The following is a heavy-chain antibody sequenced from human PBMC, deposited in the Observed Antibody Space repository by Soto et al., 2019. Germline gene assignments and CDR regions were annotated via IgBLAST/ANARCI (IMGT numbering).Heavy chain of an antibody. D-gene: IGHD6-13*01. CDR3: AIMNCGSWYSGMDV. V-gene: IGHV1-18*01. CDR2: ISAYNGNT. J-gene: IGHJ6*02. Sequence: ASVKLSCKASGYTFTSYGISWVRHATGQGLEWMGWISAYNGNTNYAQKLQGRVTMTTDTSTSTAYMELRSLRSDDTAVYYWAIMNCGSWYSGMDVWGQGTTVTVSS. CDR1: GYTFTSYG.